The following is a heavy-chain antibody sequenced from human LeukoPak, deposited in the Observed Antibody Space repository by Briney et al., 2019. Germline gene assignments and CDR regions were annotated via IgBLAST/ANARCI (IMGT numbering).Heavy chain of an antibody. CDR2: IYFSGSN. CDR1: VGSLSSYY. J-gene: IGHJ4*02. V-gene: IGHV4-59*01. CDR3: ASDYGSGSFYSPFDY. Sequence: SETLSLTCTLSVGSLSSYYSSCIRQPPGEGLGGMGYIYFSGSNNYNPPLKSRVTISLDTSQNQYSLKLNSVTAADPAVYYCASDYGSGSFYSPFDYWGQGTLVTVSS. D-gene: IGHD3-10*01.